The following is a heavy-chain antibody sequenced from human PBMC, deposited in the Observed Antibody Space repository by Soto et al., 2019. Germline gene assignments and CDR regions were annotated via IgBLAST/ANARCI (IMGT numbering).Heavy chain of an antibody. V-gene: IGHV1-69*01. D-gene: IGHD3-16*01. CDR3: ARTAPMDAGDKYYYDF. CDR2: IIPFFGTA. CDR1: GGTFSTFG. J-gene: IGHJ4*02. Sequence: QVQLVQSGAEVKKTGSSVKVSCKPSGGTFSTFGISWVRQAPGQGLEWMGGIIPFFGTAEYSQKFEDRITITAAESTNTVYMDLRSLTSEDTAIYYCARTAPMDAGDKYYYDFWGQGALVTVSS.